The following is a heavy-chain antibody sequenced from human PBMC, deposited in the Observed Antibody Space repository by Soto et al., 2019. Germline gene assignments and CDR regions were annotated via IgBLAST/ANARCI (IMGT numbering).Heavy chain of an antibody. Sequence: ASVKVSCKASGYTFTGYYLHWVRQAPGQGLEWMGWINPNTGVTSFAQNFQGRVTMTRETSIRTAYMELSWLRSDDTAIYYCARKLIAASGTFEYWGQATLVSVSA. CDR2: INPNTGVT. D-gene: IGHD6-13*01. CDR1: GYTFTGYY. CDR3: ARKLIAASGTFEY. V-gene: IGHV1-2*02. J-gene: IGHJ4*02.